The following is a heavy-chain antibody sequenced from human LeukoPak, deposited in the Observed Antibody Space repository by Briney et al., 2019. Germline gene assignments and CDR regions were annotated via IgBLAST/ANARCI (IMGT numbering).Heavy chain of an antibody. J-gene: IGHJ4*02. D-gene: IGHD5-18*01. CDR2: ISYDGSNK. CDR3: ANGVDTAMVNPFGY. Sequence: GGSLRLSCAASGFTFSSYWMHWVRQAPGKGLEWVAVISYDGSNKYYADSVKGRFTISRDNSKNTLYLQMNSLRAEDTAVYYCANGVDTAMVNPFGYWGQGTLVTVSS. CDR1: GFTFSSYW. V-gene: IGHV3-30*18.